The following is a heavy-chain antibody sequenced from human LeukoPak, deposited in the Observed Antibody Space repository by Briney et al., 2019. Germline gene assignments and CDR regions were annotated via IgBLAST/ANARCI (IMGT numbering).Heavy chain of an antibody. J-gene: IGHJ4*02. Sequence: GGSLRLSCAASGFTFSSYAMSWVRQVPGKGLEWVSAISGSGGSTYYADSVKGRFTISRDNSKNTLYLQMNSLRAEDTAVYYCAKGGSRAYRSFDYWGQGTLVTVSS. CDR3: AKGGSRAYRSFDY. V-gene: IGHV3-23*01. D-gene: IGHD6-13*01. CDR2: ISGSGGST. CDR1: GFTFSSYA.